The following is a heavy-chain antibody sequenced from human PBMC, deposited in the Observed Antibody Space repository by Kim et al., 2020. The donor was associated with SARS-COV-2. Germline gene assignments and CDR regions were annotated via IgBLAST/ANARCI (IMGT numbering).Heavy chain of an antibody. CDR1: GYTFTSYW. V-gene: IGHV5-51*01. D-gene: IGHD3-22*01. CDR3: ARRYYYDNSGYYGFDY. CDR2: IYPGDSDT. Sequence: GESLKISCKGSGYTFTSYWIGWVRQMPGKGLEWMGIIYPGDSDTRYSPSFEGQVTISADQSISTAYLQLNSLKASDTAMYYCARRYYYDNSGYYGFDYWGQGTLVTVSS. J-gene: IGHJ4*02.